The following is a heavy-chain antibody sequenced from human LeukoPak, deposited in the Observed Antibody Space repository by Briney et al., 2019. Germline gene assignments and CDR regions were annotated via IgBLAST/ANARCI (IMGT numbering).Heavy chain of an antibody. J-gene: IGHJ4*02. V-gene: IGHV3-30*03. CDR1: GFTFSTYG. D-gene: IGHD3-3*01. CDR2: ISYDGSDK. CDR3: ARGNEWSFDY. Sequence: GGSLRLSCAASGFTFSTYGMHWVRQAPGKGLEWVALISYDGSDKYYADSVKGRFTISRDNSENTLYLQMNSLRADDTAVYACARGNEWSFDYWAQGTLVTVSS.